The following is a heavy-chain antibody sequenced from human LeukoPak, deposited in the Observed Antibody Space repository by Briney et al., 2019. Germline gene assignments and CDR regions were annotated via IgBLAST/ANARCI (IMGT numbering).Heavy chain of an antibody. V-gene: IGHV3-7*05. CDR2: IKQDEIEK. D-gene: IGHD7-27*01. Sequence: PGGSLRLSCAASGFTFRNYWMIWVRQAPGKGLEWVANIKQDEIEKSYVDSVKGRFTISRDNAKNSLYLQMNSLRAEDTAVYYCATALGPHYFDPGGRGPLVTVSS. J-gene: IGHJ4*02. CDR3: ATALGPHYFDP. CDR1: GFTFRNYW.